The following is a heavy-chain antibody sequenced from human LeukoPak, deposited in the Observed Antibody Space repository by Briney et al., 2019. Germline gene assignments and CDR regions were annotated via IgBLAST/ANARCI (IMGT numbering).Heavy chain of an antibody. CDR2: IKEDGSEK. D-gene: IGHD5-24*01. Sequence: TGGSLGLSCAASGFTFSSYWMTWVRQAPGKGLEWVANIKEDGSEKYYVDSVKGRFTISRDNDKNSLYLQMNSLRVEDTAVYYCARVRDAYNHPVVYFDYWGQGTLVTVSS. V-gene: IGHV3-7*05. CDR1: GFTFSSYW. CDR3: ARVRDAYNHPVVYFDY. J-gene: IGHJ4*02.